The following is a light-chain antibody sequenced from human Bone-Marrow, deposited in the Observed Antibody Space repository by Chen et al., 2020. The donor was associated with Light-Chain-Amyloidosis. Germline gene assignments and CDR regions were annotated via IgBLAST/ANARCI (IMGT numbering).Light chain of an antibody. J-gene: IGLJ1*01. CDR3: QVWATGSDLSYV. CDR1: DIENKN. CDR2: DDA. Sequence: SYVLTQPPSVSVAPGQTAVISSDGDDIENKNVHWYQQKPGQAPVLVVYDDADRPSGIPERFSVSNSGNTATLTITRVEAGDEADYFCQVWATGSDLSYVFGAGTTVTVL. V-gene: IGLV3-21*02.